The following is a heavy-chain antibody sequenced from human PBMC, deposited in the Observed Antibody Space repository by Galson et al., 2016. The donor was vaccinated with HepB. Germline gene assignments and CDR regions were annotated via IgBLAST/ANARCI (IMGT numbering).Heavy chain of an antibody. CDR1: GLSLATSGMC. V-gene: IGHV2-70*01. CDR2: IDWDDRK. D-gene: IGHD1-14*01. CDR3: ARIRYIPERRNYYHYYGMDV. Sequence: PALVKPTQTLTLTCTFSGLSLATSGMCVTWIRQPPGKALEWLALIDWDDRKNYSTSLRTRLTISRDTSKNQVVFTMTNMDPVDTGTYYCARIRYIPERRNYYHYYGMDVWGQGTTVIVSS. J-gene: IGHJ6*02.